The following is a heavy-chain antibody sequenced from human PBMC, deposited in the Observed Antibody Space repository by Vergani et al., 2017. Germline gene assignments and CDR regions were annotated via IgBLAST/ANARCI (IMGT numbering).Heavy chain of an antibody. Sequence: VQSGDEVKKPGASVKVSCKASGGTFSSYAISWVRQAPGQGLEWMGGIIPIFGTANYAQKFQGRVTITADESTSTAYMELSSLRSEDTAVYYCARDSGMIVVVTDYYYYGMDVWSQGTTVTVSS. J-gene: IGHJ6*02. CDR2: IIPIFGTA. D-gene: IGHD3-22*01. CDR3: ARDSGMIVVVTDYYYYGMDV. CDR1: GGTFSSYA. V-gene: IGHV1-69*13.